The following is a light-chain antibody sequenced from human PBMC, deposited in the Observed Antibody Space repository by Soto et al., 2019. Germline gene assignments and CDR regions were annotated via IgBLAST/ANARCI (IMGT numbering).Light chain of an antibody. CDR2: DSS. CDR3: QQRSNWPLT. Sequence: EIVLTQSPAHMSLSPGAIATLSCRASQSVSSYLSWHQQKAGQAPRLLIYDSSNRATGIPARFSSSGSGAYFTLTSSILEPEYFAVYCYQQRSNWPLTFGQGTRLEIK. CDR1: QSVSSY. J-gene: IGKJ5*01. V-gene: IGKV3-11*01.